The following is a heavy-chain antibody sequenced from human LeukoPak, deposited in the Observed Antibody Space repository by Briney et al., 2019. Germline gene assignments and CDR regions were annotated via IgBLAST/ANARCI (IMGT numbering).Heavy chain of an antibody. CDR2: IYSGGT. CDR3: GGSNRKYYFDY. V-gene: IGHV3-53*01. Sequence: PGGSLRLSCAASGFTVSSNYMSWVRQAPGKGLEWVSLIYSGGTYYGDSVKGRFTISRDNSKNTLYLQMNSLSAEDTAVYYCGGSNRKYYFDYWGQGTLVTVSS. CDR1: GFTVSSNY. D-gene: IGHD2-15*01. J-gene: IGHJ4*02.